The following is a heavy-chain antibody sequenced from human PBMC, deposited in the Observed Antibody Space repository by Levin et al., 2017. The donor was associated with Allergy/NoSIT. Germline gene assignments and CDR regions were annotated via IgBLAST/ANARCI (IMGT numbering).Heavy chain of an antibody. V-gene: IGHV3-23*01. CDR2: ITGTGGNS. CDR3: AKKQGGTTGFSFDV. J-gene: IGHJ3*01. D-gene: IGHD1-14*01. Sequence: AASVKVSCAASGFNFGDFAMAWVRQAPGKGLEWVSVITGTGGNSYYGDSVKGRFTVSRDNFKDTLYLELNSLRAEDTAIYYCAKKQGGTTGFSFDVWGQGTMVTVSS. CDR1: GFNFGDFA.